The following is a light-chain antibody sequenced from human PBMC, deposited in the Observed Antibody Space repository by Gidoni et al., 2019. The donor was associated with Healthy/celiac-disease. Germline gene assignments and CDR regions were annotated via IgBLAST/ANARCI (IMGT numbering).Light chain of an antibody. V-gene: IGKV1-33*01. CDR1: QDISNY. J-gene: IGKJ4*01. Sequence: DIQMTQSPSSLSASVGDRVTITCQASQDISNYLNWYQQKPGKAPKLLIYDASNLETGVPSRFSGSGSGTDFTFTISSLQPEDIATYYCQQYDNLPPCHGGLTFGGXTKVEIK. CDR2: DAS. CDR3: QQYDNLPPCHGGLT.